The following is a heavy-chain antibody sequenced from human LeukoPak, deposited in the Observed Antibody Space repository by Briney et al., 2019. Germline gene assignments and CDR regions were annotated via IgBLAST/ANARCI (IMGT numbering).Heavy chain of an antibody. J-gene: IGHJ5*02. CDR3: AKGVVPAAHRTFTNNWFDP. V-gene: IGHV3-23*01. D-gene: IGHD2-2*01. CDR2: ISGSGGST. Sequence: GGSLRLSCAASGFTFSSYAMSWVRQAPGKGLEWVSAISGSGGSTYYADSVKGRFTISRDNSKNTLYLQMNSLRAEDTAVYYCAKGVVPAAHRTFTNNWFDPWGQGTLVTVSS. CDR1: GFTFSSYA.